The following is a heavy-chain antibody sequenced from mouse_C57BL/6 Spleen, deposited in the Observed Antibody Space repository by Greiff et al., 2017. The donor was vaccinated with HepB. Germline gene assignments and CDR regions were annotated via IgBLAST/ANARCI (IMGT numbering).Heavy chain of an antibody. CDR2: IYPGDGDT. CDR1: GYAFSSSW. CDR3: ARCQLGGAMDY. J-gene: IGHJ4*01. V-gene: IGHV1-82*01. Sequence: QVQLQQSGPELVKPGASVKISCKASGYAFSSSWMNWVKQRPGKGLEWIGRIYPGDGDTNYNGKFKGKATLTADKSSSTAYMQLSSLTSDDSAVYFCARCQLGGAMDYWGQVTSVTVSS. D-gene: IGHD3-3*01.